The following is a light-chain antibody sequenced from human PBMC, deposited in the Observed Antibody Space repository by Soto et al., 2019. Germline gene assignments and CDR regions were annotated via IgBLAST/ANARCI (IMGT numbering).Light chain of an antibody. CDR3: QQSFSFPAT. CDR1: QSISDS. V-gene: IGKV1-39*01. J-gene: IGKJ4*01. CDR2: AAS. Sequence: DIQMTQSPSSRSASVGDRVTITCRASQSISDSLNWYQHKPGTAPKLLIYAASSLQSGVPSRFSGGGSGTDFTLTISSLQPEDFVTYFCQQSFSFPATFGGWTKVEIK.